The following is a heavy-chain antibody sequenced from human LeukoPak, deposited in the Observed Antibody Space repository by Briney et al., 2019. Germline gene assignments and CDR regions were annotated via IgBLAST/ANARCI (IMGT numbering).Heavy chain of an antibody. CDR3: AKGRADFWSGLHY. J-gene: IGHJ4*02. V-gene: IGHV3-23*01. CDR2: ISGSGGST. CDR1: GFTFSSYA. Sequence: PGGSLRLSCAASGFTFSSYAMSWVRQAPGKGLEWVSAISGSGGSTYYADSVKGRFTISRDNSKNTLNLEMNNLRVDDTAIYYCAKGRADFWSGLHYWGQGILVTVSS. D-gene: IGHD3-3*01.